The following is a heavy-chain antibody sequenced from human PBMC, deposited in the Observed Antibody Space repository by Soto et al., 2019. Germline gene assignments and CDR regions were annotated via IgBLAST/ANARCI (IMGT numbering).Heavy chain of an antibody. D-gene: IGHD5-18*01. CDR3: VRSKGGYSYGTPFDF. V-gene: IGHV3-21*04. CDR2: ISSSSSYI. J-gene: IGHJ4*02. Sequence: GGSLRLSCAASGFTFSSYSMNWVRQAPGKGLEWVSSISSSSSYIYYADSVKGRFTISRDNAKNSLYLQMNSLRPEDTALYYCVRSKGGYSYGTPFDFWGQGTLVTVSS. CDR1: GFTFSSYS.